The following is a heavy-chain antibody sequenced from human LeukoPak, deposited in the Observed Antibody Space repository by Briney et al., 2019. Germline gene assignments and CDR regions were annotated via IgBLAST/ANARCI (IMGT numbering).Heavy chain of an antibody. V-gene: IGHV4-4*09. CDR2: IYTSGST. CDR1: GGSISSYY. Sequence: PSETLSLTCTVSGGSISSYYWSWIRQPPGKGLEWIGYIYTSGSTNYNPSLKSRVTISVDTSKNQFSLKLSSVTAADTAVYYCARLFQAGDSSSSGDYWGQGTLVTVSS. D-gene: IGHD6-6*01. J-gene: IGHJ4*02. CDR3: ARLFQAGDSSSSGDY.